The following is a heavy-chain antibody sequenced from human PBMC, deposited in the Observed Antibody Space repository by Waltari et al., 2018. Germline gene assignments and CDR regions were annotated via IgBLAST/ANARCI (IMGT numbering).Heavy chain of an antibody. CDR2: ISASSSNI. Sequence: EVQLVESGGGLVQPGGSLRLSCAASEFTFNTYAMNWVRQAPGKGLAGVSYISASSSNIHYADSVKGRFTISRDNAKNSLYLQMNSLRADDTAVYYCARDPSYGYSYHYYMDVWGSGTTVTVSS. D-gene: IGHD5-18*01. V-gene: IGHV3-48*04. CDR3: ARDPSYGYSYHYYMDV. CDR1: EFTFNTYA. J-gene: IGHJ6*03.